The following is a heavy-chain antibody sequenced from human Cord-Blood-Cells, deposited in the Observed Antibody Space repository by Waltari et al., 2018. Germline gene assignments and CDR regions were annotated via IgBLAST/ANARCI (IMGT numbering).Heavy chain of an antibody. CDR3: AREPDYGDYFDY. Sequence: EVQLVESGGGLVKPGGSLRLSCAASGFTFSSYSMTWVRQAPGKGMERVSSMRSSRIYIYYAYSVNGRFTISRDNANTSLYLQMNSLRAEDTAVYYWAREPDYGDYFDYWGQGTLVTVSS. V-gene: IGHV3-21*01. D-gene: IGHD4-17*01. CDR2: MRSSRIYI. J-gene: IGHJ4*02. CDR1: GFTFSSYS.